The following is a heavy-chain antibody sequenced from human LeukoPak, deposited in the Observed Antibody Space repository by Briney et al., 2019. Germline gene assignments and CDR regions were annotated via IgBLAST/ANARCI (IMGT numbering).Heavy chain of an antibody. Sequence: SETLSLTCAVYGGSFSGYYWSWIRQPPGKGLEWIGEINHSGSTNYNPSLKSRVTISVDTSKNQFSLKLSSVTAADTAVYYCAGGRTGVVVVPAARYYMDVWGKGTTVTVSS. CDR1: GGSFSGYY. CDR3: AGGRTGVVVVPAARYYMDV. D-gene: IGHD2-2*01. V-gene: IGHV4-34*01. CDR2: INHSGST. J-gene: IGHJ6*03.